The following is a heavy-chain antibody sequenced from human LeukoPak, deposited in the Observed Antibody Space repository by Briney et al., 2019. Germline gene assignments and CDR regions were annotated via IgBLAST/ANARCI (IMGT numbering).Heavy chain of an antibody. CDR2: IYPGDSDT. D-gene: IGHD2-2*01. Sequence: GESLKISCKGSGYSFTSYWIGWVRQMPGEGLEWVGIIYPGDSDTRYSPSFQGQVTISADKSISTAYLQWSSLKASDTAMYYCARGIVVVPSRNWFDPWGQGTLVTVSS. J-gene: IGHJ5*02. CDR1: GYSFTSYW. CDR3: ARGIVVVPSRNWFDP. V-gene: IGHV5-51*01.